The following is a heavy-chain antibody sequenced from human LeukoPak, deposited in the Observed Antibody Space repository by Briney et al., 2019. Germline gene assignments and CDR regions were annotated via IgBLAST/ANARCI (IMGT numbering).Heavy chain of an antibody. J-gene: IGHJ4*02. CDR3: AKDNWTFDY. V-gene: IGHV3-30*02. CDR2: IRSDGSIK. D-gene: IGHD3/OR15-3a*01. CDR1: GFTFSSYG. Sequence: SGGSLRLSCAASGFTFSSYGMHWVRQAPGKGLEWVAFIRSDGSIKYYADSVKGRFTISRDNSKNTLYLQMNSLRAEDTALYYCAKDNWTFDYWGQGTLVTVSS.